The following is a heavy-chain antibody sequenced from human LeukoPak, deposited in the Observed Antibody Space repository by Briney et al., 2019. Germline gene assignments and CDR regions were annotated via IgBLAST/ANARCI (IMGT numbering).Heavy chain of an antibody. Sequence: PSETLSLTCAVSGGSISSSDWWSWVRQPPGKGLEWIGEIYHSGSTNYTPSLKSRVTISVDTSKNHFSLKVSSVTAADTAVYINVRPGRISPEHFYYYGMDVWGQGTTVTVSS. CDR2: IYHSGST. CDR1: GGSISSSDW. V-gene: IGHV4-4*02. D-gene: IGHD1-14*01. CDR3: VRPGRISPEHFYYYGMDV. J-gene: IGHJ6*02.